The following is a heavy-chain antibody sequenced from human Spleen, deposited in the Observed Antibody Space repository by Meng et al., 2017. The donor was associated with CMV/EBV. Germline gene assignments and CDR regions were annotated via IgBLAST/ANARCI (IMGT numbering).Heavy chain of an antibody. CDR1: CGSISSYF. Sequence: PLDASRPLLVNPSDTLSLPSTVSCGSISSYFWSWTRQPAGKGLEWIGRIYTSGSTNYTPSLKSRVTMSVDTSKNQFSLKLSSVTAADTAVYYCARDGVDIVATEENWFDPWGQGTLVTVFS. J-gene: IGHJ5*02. V-gene: IGHV4-4*07. CDR3: ARDGVDIVATEENWFDP. D-gene: IGHD5-12*01. CDR2: IYTSGST.